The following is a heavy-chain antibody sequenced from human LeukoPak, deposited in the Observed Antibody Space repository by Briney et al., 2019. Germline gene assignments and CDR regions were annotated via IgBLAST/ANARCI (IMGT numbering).Heavy chain of an antibody. Sequence: SETLSLTCAVYGGSFSGYYWSWIRQPPGKGLEWIGEINHSGSANNNPSLKSRVTISVDTSKNQFSLKLSSVTAADTAVYYCARERPKYGSGSSIDYWGQGTLVTVSS. D-gene: IGHD3-10*01. J-gene: IGHJ4*02. CDR3: ARERPKYGSGSSIDY. CDR1: GGSFSGYY. V-gene: IGHV4-34*01. CDR2: INHSGSA.